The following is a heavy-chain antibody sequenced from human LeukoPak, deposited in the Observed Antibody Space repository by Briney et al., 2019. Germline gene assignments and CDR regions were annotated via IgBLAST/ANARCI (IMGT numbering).Heavy chain of an antibody. J-gene: IGHJ4*02. CDR2: INHYGST. CDR1: GGSFSGYY. Sequence: SETLTLTCAVYGGSFSGYYWSWLRQSPGKGLEWIGDINHYGSTKYNPSLKSRVTISVDTSQNQFSLKQSSVTAADTAVYYCSRGSRRAYYYGSGSYYPTGYIDYWGQGTLVTVSS. CDR3: SRGSRRAYYYGSGSYYPTGYIDY. D-gene: IGHD3-10*01. V-gene: IGHV4-34*01.